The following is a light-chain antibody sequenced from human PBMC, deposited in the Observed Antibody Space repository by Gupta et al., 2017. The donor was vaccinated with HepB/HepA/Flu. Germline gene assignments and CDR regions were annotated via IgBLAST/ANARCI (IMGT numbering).Light chain of an antibody. Sequence: IQMTQYPSTLFPSVGDRVTITCRARQSISSWLAWYQQKPGKAPKLLIYKASSLESGVPSRFSGSGSGTEFTLTISSLQPDDFATYYCQQYNSYSYTFGQGTKLEIK. CDR3: QQYNSYSYT. CDR1: QSISSW. CDR2: KAS. V-gene: IGKV1-5*03. J-gene: IGKJ2*01.